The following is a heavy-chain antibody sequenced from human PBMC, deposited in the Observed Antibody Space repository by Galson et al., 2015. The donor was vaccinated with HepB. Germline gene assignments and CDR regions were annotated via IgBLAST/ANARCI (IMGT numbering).Heavy chain of an antibody. CDR2: IRSKDYGGTT. V-gene: IGHV3-49*03. J-gene: IGHJ4*02. CDR1: GFIFGDAA. D-gene: IGHD6-13*01. Sequence: SLRPSCAASGFIFGDAALGWFRQAPGKGLEWVGLIRSKDYGGTTEYAASVAGRFTISRDDSKSVAYLQMNSLKIEDTAFYYCIKEVSYISSWAPPHYWGRGILVTVSS. CDR3: IKEVSYISSWAPPHY.